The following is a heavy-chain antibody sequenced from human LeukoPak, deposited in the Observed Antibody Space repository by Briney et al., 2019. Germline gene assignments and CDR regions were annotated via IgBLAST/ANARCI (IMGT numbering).Heavy chain of an antibody. V-gene: IGHV3-15*05. Sequence: GGSLRLSCAASGFTFKSVWMNWVRQAPGKGLEWVGRIKNKEEGEKTDYAAPVKGRFTISRDDSKATLFLQMNSLKMEDTAIYYCTTGIDYGGGYWGQGTLVSVSS. D-gene: IGHD3-16*01. CDR3: TTGIDYGGGY. J-gene: IGHJ4*02. CDR1: GFTFKSVW. CDR2: IKNKEEGEKT.